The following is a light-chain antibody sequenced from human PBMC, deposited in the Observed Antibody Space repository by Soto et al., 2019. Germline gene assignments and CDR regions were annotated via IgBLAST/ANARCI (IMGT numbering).Light chain of an antibody. Sequence: QSVLTQPASVSGSPGQSITISCTGPSSDVGAYNYVSWYQQHPGKAPKLMIYEVSYRPSGVSDRFSGSRSGNTASLTISGLQAEDESDYYCSSYTSSTTWVFGGGTKLTVL. V-gene: IGLV2-14*01. J-gene: IGLJ3*02. CDR3: SSYTSSTTWV. CDR2: EVS. CDR1: SSDVGAYNY.